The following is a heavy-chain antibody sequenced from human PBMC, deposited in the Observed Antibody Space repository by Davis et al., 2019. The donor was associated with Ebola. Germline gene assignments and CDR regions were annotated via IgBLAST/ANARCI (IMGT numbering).Heavy chain of an antibody. V-gene: IGHV3-23*01. CDR2: ISASGGST. CDR3: ARDAFSLSRYDTEDH. J-gene: IGHJ4*02. D-gene: IGHD3-9*01. CDR1: GFTFYSHG. Sequence: GESLKISCAASGFTFYSHGMSWVRQAPGKGLEWVSHISASGGSTRYADSVKGRFTISRDNSKNTLYLQMDSLRVEDTAIYYCARDAFSLSRYDTEDHWGQGTLVTVSS.